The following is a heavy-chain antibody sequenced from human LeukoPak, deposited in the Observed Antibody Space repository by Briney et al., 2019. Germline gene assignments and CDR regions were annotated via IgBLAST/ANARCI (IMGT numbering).Heavy chain of an antibody. J-gene: IGHJ6*04. CDR1: GFTFSDYY. CDR3: ARDYMRGYCSSTSCYKEDV. CDR2: ISSSGSTI. D-gene: IGHD2-2*02. Sequence: GSLRLSCAASGFTFSDYYMSWIRQAPGKGLEWVSYISSSGSTIYYADSVKGRFTISRDNAKNSLYLQMNSLRAEDTAVYYCARDYMRGYCSSTSCYKEDVWGKGTTVTVSS. V-gene: IGHV3-11*01.